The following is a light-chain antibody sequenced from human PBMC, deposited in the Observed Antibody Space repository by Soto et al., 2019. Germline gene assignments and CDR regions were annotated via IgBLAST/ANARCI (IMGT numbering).Light chain of an antibody. CDR3: QQYNNVPPDT. CDR1: QSVTDN. V-gene: IGKV3-15*01. J-gene: IGKJ2*01. Sequence: IILTQSPASLSVSPGERATLSCRSSQSVTDNLDLYQQKPGQAPRLLIYGASTRATGIPGRFRGSGSGTECTLTITSLQSEDFAVYFCQQYNNVPPDTLDQGTKLEIK. CDR2: GAS.